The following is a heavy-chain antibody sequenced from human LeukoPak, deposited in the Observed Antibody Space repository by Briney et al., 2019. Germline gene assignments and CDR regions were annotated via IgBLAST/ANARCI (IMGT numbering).Heavy chain of an antibody. CDR1: GFTFSSYA. V-gene: IGHV3-23*01. D-gene: IGHD5-24*01. CDR2: ISGSGGST. CDR3: XKRWASGGGPGYFDY. J-gene: IGHJ4*02. Sequence: PGGSLRLSCAASGFTFSSYAMSWVRQAPGKGLEWVSAISGSGGSTYYADSVKGRFTISRDNSKNTLYLQMNSLRAEDTAVYYCXKRWASGGGPGYFDYWGQGTLVTVSS.